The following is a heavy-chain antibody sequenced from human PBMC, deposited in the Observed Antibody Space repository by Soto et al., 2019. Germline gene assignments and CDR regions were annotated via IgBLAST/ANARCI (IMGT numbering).Heavy chain of an antibody. CDR3: ARGGLLWFGEVNWFDP. D-gene: IGHD3-10*01. V-gene: IGHV4-34*01. CDR1: GGSFSVYY. CDR2: INHSGST. Sequence: SETLSLTCAVYGGSFSVYYWSWIRHPPGKGLEWIGEINHSGSTNYNPSLKSRVTISVDTSKNQFSLKLSSVTAADTAVYYCARGGLLWFGEVNWFDPWGQGTLVTVSS. J-gene: IGHJ5*02.